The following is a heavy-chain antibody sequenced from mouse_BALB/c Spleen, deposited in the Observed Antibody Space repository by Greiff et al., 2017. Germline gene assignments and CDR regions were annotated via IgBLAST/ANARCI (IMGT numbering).Heavy chain of an antibody. J-gene: IGHJ2*01. D-gene: IGHD2-3*01. CDR1: GFTFSSFG. CDR2: ISSGSSTI. Sequence: EVQVVESGGGLVQPGGSRKLSCAASGFTFSSFGMHWVRQAPEKGLEWVAYISSGSSTIYYADTVKGRFTISRDNPKNTLFLQMTSLRSEDTAMYYCARDGYYAYYFDYWGQGTTLTVSS. V-gene: IGHV5-17*02. CDR3: ARDGYYAYYFDY.